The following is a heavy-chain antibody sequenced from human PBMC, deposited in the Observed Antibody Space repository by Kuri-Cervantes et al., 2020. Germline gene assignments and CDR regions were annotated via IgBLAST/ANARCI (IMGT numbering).Heavy chain of an antibody. J-gene: IGHJ6*03. CDR3: ARTGYRSSTSCYVRAYYYYYMDV. CDR1: GYSISSSNW. D-gene: IGHD2-2*01. Sequence: SETLSLTCAVSGYSISSSNWWGWIRQPPGKGLEWIGYIYYSGSTNYNPSLKSRVTISLEASKNQFSLKLSTVTAADTAVYYCARTGYRSSTSCYVRAYYYYYMDVWGKGTTVTVSS. V-gene: IGHV4-28*01. CDR2: IYYSGST.